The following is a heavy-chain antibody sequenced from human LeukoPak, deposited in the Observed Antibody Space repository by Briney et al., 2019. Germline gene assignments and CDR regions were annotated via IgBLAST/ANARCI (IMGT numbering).Heavy chain of an antibody. V-gene: IGHV3-7*01. CDR1: GFTFSSYW. J-gene: IGHJ4*02. CDR2: IKQDGSEK. CDR3: ARGERWFGEFFPPLDY. Sequence: GGSLRLSCAASGFTFSSYWMSWVRQAPGKGLEWVANIKQDGSEKYYVDSVKGRFTISRDNAKNSLYLQMNSLRAEDTAVSYCARGERWFGEFFPPLDYWGQGTLVTVSS. D-gene: IGHD3-10*01.